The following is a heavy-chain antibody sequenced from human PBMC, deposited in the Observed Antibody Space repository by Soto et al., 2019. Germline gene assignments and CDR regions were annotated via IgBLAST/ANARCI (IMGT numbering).Heavy chain of an antibody. CDR3: AREDYSNFDY. J-gene: IGHJ4*02. CDR2: ISSSSSYI. D-gene: IGHD4-4*01. Sequence: GGSLRLSCAASGFTFSSYSMNWVRQAPGKGLEWVSSISSSSSYIYSADSVKGRFTISRDNAKNSLYLQMNSLRAEDTAVYYCAREDYSNFDYWGQGALVTVSS. CDR1: GFTFSSYS. V-gene: IGHV3-21*01.